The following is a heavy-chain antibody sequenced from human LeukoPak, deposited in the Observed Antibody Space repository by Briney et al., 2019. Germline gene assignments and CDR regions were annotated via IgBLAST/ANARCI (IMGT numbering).Heavy chain of an antibody. D-gene: IGHD2-15*01. CDR3: GRDKCSGGSCYSRGGYFDY. J-gene: IGHJ4*02. Sequence: GGSLRLSCAASGFTFSSYWMSWVRQAPGKGLEWVANIKQDGSEKYYVDSVKGRFTISRDNAKNSLYLQMNSLRAEDTAVYYCGRDKCSGGSCYSRGGYFDYWGQGTLVTVSS. CDR2: IKQDGSEK. CDR1: GFTFSSYW. V-gene: IGHV3-7*01.